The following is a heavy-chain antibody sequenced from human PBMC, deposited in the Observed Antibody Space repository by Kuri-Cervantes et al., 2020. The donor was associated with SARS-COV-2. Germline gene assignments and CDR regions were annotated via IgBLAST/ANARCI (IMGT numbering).Heavy chain of an antibody. Sequence: SVKVSCKASGGTFSSYTISWVRQAPGQGLEWMGGIIPIFGTANYAQKFQGRVTITADKSTSTAYMELSSLRSEDTAVYHCARSGYSYGNDYWGQGTLVTVSS. CDR2: IIPIFGTA. V-gene: IGHV1-69*06. J-gene: IGHJ4*02. CDR3: ARSGYSYGNDY. CDR1: GGTFSSYT. D-gene: IGHD5-18*01.